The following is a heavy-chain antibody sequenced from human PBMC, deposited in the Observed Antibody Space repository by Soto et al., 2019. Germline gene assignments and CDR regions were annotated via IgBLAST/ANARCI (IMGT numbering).Heavy chain of an antibody. J-gene: IGHJ6*02. D-gene: IGHD3-22*01. CDR3: AAPRANYYDSSGYFGLYYYYGMDV. Sequence: SVKVSCKASGFTFTSSAVQWVRQARGQRLEWIGWIVVGSGNTNYAQKFQERVTITRDMSTSTAYIELSSLRSEDTAVYYGAAPRANYYDSSGYFGLYYYYGMDVWGQGT. CDR1: GFTFTSSA. V-gene: IGHV1-58*01. CDR2: IVVGSGNT.